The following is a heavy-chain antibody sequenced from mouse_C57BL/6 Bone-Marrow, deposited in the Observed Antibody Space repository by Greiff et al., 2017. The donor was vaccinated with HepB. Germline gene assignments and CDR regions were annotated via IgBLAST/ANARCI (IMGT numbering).Heavy chain of an antibody. CDR2: IDPANVNT. V-gene: IGHV14-3*01. Sequence: VQLQQSVAELVRPGASVKLSCTASGFNIKNTYMHWVKQRPEQGLEWIGRIDPANVNTKYAPKFQGKATITADTSSNTAYLQLSSLTSEDTAIYYCASITTVVSHYYAMDYWGQGTSVTVSS. CDR3: ASITTVVSHYYAMDY. CDR1: GFNIKNTY. J-gene: IGHJ4*01. D-gene: IGHD1-1*01.